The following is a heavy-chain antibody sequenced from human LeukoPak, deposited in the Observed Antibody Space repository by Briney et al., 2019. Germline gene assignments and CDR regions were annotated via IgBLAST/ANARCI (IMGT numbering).Heavy chain of an antibody. CDR1: GFTFSSYA. D-gene: IGHD6-13*01. J-gene: IGHJ5*02. CDR2: ISGSGGST. CDR3: AKGGIAAAGTPNWFDP. V-gene: IGHV3-23*01. Sequence: GGSLRLSCAASGFTFSSYAMSWVRQAPGKGLEWVSAISGSGGSTYYADSVKGRFTISRDNSKNTLYLQMNSLRAEDTAVYYSAKGGIAAAGTPNWFDPWGQGTLVTVSS.